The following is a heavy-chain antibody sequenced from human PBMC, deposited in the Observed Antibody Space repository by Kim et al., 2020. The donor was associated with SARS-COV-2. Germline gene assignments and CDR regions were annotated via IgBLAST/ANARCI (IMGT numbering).Heavy chain of an antibody. D-gene: IGHD2-15*01. CDR2: SNGAGSST. J-gene: IGHJ4*02. Sequence: GGSLRLSCAASGFTVSSYWMHWVRQAPGKGLVWVSRSNGAGSSTSYADSVKGRFTISRDNAKNTLYLQMNSLRDEDTAVYYCARVVAATRDLIDYWGQGTLVTVSS. V-gene: IGHV3-74*01. CDR1: GFTVSSYW. CDR3: ARVVAATRDLIDY.